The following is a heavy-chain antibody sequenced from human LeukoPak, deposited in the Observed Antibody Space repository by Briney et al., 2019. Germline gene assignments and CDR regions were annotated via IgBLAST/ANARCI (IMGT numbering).Heavy chain of an antibody. D-gene: IGHD6-13*01. CDR3: AKLAAVGTFFDY. CDR1: GFTFTNYA. V-gene: IGHV3-23*01. Sequence: ASLRLSCAASGFTFTNYAMSWVRQAPGKGLEWVSTIDNDGGSTYHADYVKGRLTVSTENYKNTLYLQMNSLGAEDTAVYYCAKLAAVGTFFDYWGQGTLVTVSS. J-gene: IGHJ4*02. CDR2: IDNDGGST.